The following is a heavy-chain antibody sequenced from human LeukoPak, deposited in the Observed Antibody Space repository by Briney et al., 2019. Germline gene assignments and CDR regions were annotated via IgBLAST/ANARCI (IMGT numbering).Heavy chain of an antibody. V-gene: IGHV3-30*04. D-gene: IGHD3-10*01. J-gene: IGHJ4*02. CDR3: ARDLVSGTGFDY. CDR1: GFTFSSYA. Sequence: GGSLRLSCVASGFTFSSYAMHWVRQAPGKGLEWVAVISYDGSNKYYADSVKGRFTISRDNSKNTLYLQMNSLRAEDTAVYYCARDLVSGTGFDYWGQGTLVTVSS. CDR2: ISYDGSNK.